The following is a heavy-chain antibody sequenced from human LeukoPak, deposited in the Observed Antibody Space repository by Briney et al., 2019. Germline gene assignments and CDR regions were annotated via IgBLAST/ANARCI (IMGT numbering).Heavy chain of an antibody. CDR1: GGSISSYY. D-gene: IGHD3-22*01. J-gene: IGHJ5*02. Sequence: PSETLSLTCTVSGGSISSYYWSWIRQPPGKGLEWIGYIYYSGSTNYNPSLKSRVTISVDTSKNQFSLKLSSVTAADTAVYYCARDRSDYYDSSGYYPDVHWFDPWGQGTLVTVSS. CDR3: ARDRSDYYDSSGYYPDVHWFDP. V-gene: IGHV4-59*01. CDR2: IYYSGST.